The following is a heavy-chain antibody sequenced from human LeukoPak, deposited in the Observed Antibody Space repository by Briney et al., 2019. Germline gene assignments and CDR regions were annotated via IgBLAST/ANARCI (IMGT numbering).Heavy chain of an antibody. V-gene: IGHV1-69*05. D-gene: IGHD5-12*01. CDR1: GGTFSSYA. CDR3: ARGRRLRQFDY. CDR2: IIPIFGTA. Sequence: SVMVSCKASGGTFSSYAISWVRQAPGQGLEWMGGIIPIFGTANYAQKFQGRVTITTDESTSTAYMELSSLSSEDTAVYYCARGRRLRQFDYWGQGTLVTVSS. J-gene: IGHJ4*02.